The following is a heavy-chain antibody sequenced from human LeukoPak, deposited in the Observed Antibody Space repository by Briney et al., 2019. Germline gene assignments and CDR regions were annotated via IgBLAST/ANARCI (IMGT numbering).Heavy chain of an antibody. CDR3: ARDLLIAAADIGY. CDR2: ISSSSSYI. J-gene: IGHJ4*02. V-gene: IGHV3-21*01. D-gene: IGHD6-13*01. CDR1: GFTFSSYS. Sequence: PGGSLRLSCAASGFTFSSYSMNWVRQAPGKGLEWVSSISSSSSYIYYADSVKGRFTISRDNAKNSLYLQTNSLRAEDTAVYYCARDLLIAAADIGYWGQGTLVTVSS.